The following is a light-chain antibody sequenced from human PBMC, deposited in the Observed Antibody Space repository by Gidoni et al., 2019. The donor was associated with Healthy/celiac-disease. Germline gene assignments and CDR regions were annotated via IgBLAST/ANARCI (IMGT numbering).Light chain of an antibody. CDR2: RNN. Sequence: QCVRPQPPYASETPGRRVTIACSGSSSNIGSKYVYWYQQLPGTAPKLLIYRNNQRPSGVPDRFSGSKSGTSASLAISGLRSEDEADYYCAAWDDSLSVVVFGGGTKLTVL. J-gene: IGLJ2*01. CDR1: SSNIGSKY. CDR3: AAWDDSLSVVV. V-gene: IGLV1-47*01.